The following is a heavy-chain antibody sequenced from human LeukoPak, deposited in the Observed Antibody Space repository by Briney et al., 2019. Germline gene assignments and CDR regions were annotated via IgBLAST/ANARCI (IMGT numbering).Heavy chain of an antibody. CDR3: ARRSGIAVAGAFDY. V-gene: IGHV3-74*01. CDR1: GFTFSSYW. J-gene: IGHJ4*02. CDR2: INGDGSRT. Sequence: GSLRLSCAASGFTFSSYWMHWVRQAPGKGLVWVSRINGDGSRTTYADSVKGRFTISRDNSKNTLYLQMNSLRAEDTAVYYCARRSGIAVAGAFDYWGQGTLVTVSS. D-gene: IGHD6-19*01.